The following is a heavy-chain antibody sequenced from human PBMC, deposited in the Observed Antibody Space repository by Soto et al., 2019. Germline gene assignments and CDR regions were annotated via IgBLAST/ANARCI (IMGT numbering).Heavy chain of an antibody. CDR2: ISYDGSNK. CDR3: ARTDGYGMDV. J-gene: IGHJ6*02. CDR1: GFTFSSYA. V-gene: IGHV3-30-3*01. Sequence: SLRLSCAASGFTFSSYAMHWVRQAPGKGLEWVEVISYDGSNKYYADSVKGRFTISRDNSKNTLYLQMNSLRAEDTAVYYCARTDGYGMDVWGQGTTVTVSS.